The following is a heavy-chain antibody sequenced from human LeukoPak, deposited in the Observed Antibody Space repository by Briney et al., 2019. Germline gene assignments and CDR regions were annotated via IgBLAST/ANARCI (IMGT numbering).Heavy chain of an antibody. CDR3: ARGSYSSGWYTNLPNNWFDP. D-gene: IGHD6-19*01. CDR1: GYTFTSYA. J-gene: IGHJ5*02. CDR2: INTNTGNP. V-gene: IGHV7-4-1*02. Sequence: GASVKVSCKASGYTFTSYAMNWVRQAPGQGLEWMGWINTNTGNPTYAQGFTGRFVFSLDTSVSTAYLQISSLKAEDTAVYYCARGSYSSGWYTNLPNNWFDPWGQGTLVTVSS.